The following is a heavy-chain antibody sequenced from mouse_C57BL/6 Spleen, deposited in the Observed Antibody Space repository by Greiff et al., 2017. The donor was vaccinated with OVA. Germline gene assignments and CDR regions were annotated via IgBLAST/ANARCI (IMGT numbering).Heavy chain of an antibody. CDR2: IDPANGNT. V-gene: IGHV14-3*01. J-gene: IGHJ2*01. CDR1: GFNIKNTY. CDR3: ARPNTVVATRYYFDY. D-gene: IGHD1-1*01. Sequence: VQLQQSVAELVRPGASVKLSCTASGFNIKNTYMHWVKQRPEQGLEWIGRIDPANGNTKYAPKFQGKATITADTSSNTAYLQLSSLTSEDTAIYYCARPNTVVATRYYFDYWGQGTTLTVSS.